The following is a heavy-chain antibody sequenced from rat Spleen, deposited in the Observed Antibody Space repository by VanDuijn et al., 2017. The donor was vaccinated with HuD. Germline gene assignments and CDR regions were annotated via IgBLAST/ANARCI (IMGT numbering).Heavy chain of an antibody. CDR2: ISTGGGNT. CDR1: GFTFSNYY. CDR3: TRVDGYYRTMDA. V-gene: IGHV5-25*01. D-gene: IGHD1-12*03. Sequence: EVQLAESGGGVVQPGRSMKLSCTVSGFTFSNYYMAWARQAPTKGLEWVASISTGGGNTYYRDSVKGRFTISRDNAKSTLYLEMDSLRSEDTATYYCTRVDGYYRTMDAWGQGTSVTVSS. J-gene: IGHJ4*01.